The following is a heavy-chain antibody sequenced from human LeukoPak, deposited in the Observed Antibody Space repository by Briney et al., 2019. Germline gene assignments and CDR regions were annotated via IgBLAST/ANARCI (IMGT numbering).Heavy chain of an antibody. CDR3: ARDPNYRLYYYGMDV. CDR2: INPSGGST. J-gene: IGHJ6*02. CDR1: GYTFTSYY. V-gene: IGHV1-46*01. D-gene: IGHD1-7*01. Sequence: GASVKVSCKASGYTFTSYYMHWVRQAPGQGLEWMGIINPSGGSTSYAQKFQGRVTMTRDTSTSTVYMELSSLGSEDTAVYYCARDPNYRLYYYGMDVWGQGTTVTVSS.